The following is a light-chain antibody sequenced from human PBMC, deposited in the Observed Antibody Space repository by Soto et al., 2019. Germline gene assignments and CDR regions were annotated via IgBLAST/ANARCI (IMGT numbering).Light chain of an antibody. CDR2: ENN. V-gene: IGLV6-57*04. CDR1: SDSIANNY. CDR3: QSYDSDFVV. Sequence: NFMLTQPHSVSESPGKTLSISCTRSSDSIANNYVQWYQQRPGSAPTTVIYENNQRLSGVPDRFSGSTDGSSNSASLTISGLQTEDEADYYCQSYDSDFVVCGGGTKVTVL. J-gene: IGLJ2*01.